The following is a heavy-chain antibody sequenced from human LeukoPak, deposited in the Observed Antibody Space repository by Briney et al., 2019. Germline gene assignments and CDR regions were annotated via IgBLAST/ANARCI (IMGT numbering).Heavy chain of an antibody. J-gene: IGHJ4*02. Sequence: PSETLSLTCTVSGGSISSYYWSWIRQPPGKGLEWIGYIYYSGSTNYNPSLKSRVTISVDRSKNQFSLKLSSVTAADTAVYHCARGNTVTSTFDYWGQGTLVTVSS. V-gene: IGHV4-59*12. CDR2: IYYSGST. CDR3: ARGNTVTSTFDY. CDR1: GGSISSYY. D-gene: IGHD4-17*01.